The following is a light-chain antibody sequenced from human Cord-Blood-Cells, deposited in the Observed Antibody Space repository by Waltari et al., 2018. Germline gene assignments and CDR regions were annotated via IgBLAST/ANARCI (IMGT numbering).Light chain of an antibody. J-gene: IGLJ2*01. CDR3: NSRDSSGNHVV. CDR2: GKN. V-gene: IGLV3-19*01. CDR1: SPRNNY. Sequence: SSELTHDPAVSVALGVTVRLTCHGDSPRNNYPSWYQQKPGQDPVLVIYGKNNRPSGIPDRFSGSSSGNTASLTITGAQAEDEADYYCNSRDSSGNHVVFGGGTKLTVL.